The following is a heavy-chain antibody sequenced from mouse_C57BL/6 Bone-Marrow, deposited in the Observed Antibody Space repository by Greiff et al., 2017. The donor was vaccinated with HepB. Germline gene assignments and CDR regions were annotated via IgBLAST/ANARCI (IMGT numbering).Heavy chain of an antibody. CDR3: ARHICITTVVAARSYLDV. J-gene: IGHJ1*03. CDR1: GFTFSDYY. CDR2: ISTGGGST. Sequence: EVQLMESGGGLVQPGGSLKLSCAASGFTFSDYYMYWVRQTPEKRLEWVAYISTGGGSTYYPDTVKGRFTISRDNTKNTLYLQMSRLESEDTAMYYSARHICITTVVAARSYLDVWGTGTTVNGAS. D-gene: IGHD1-1*01. V-gene: IGHV5-12*01.